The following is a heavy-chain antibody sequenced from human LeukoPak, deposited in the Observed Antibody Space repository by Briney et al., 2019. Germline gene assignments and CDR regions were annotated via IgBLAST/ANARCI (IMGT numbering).Heavy chain of an antibody. CDR2: INPNSGGT. J-gene: IGHJ6*03. CDR1: GYTFTGYY. CDR3: ARDYYDSSGERTSIYYYYMDV. D-gene: IGHD3-22*01. Sequence: GAPVKVSCKASGYTFTGYYMHWVRQAPGQGLEWTGWINPNSGGTNYAQKFQGRVTMTRDTSISTAYMELSSLRSEDTAVYYCARDYYDSSGERTSIYYYYMDVWGKGTTVTVSS. V-gene: IGHV1-2*02.